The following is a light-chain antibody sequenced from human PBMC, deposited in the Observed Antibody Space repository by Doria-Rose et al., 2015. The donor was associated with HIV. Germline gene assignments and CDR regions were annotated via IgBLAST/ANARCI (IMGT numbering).Light chain of an antibody. CDR2: KAS. J-gene: IGKJ1*01. CDR3: QHFDKYFSWT. V-gene: IGKV1-5*03. Sequence: DILVTQSPSTLSASVGDRVTITCRASQSISNWLAWYQQKPGQAPKLLIYKASTLQSGVPSRFRGSGSGTEFTLTINSLQPDDFATYYCQHFDKYFSWTFGHGTKVDIK. CDR1: QSISNW.